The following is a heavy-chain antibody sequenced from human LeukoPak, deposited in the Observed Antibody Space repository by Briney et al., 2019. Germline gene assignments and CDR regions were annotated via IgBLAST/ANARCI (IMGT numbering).Heavy chain of an antibody. V-gene: IGHV4-59*12. D-gene: IGHD6-13*01. J-gene: IGHJ5*02. CDR2: IYYSGNT. CDR1: GGSISSYY. Sequence: SETLSLTCTVSGGSISSYYWSWIRQPPGKGQEWIGDIYYSGNTNYNPSLKSRVTISVDTSKNQFSLKLSSVTAADTAVYYCARDSTGFDPWGQGTLVTVSS. CDR3: ARDSTGFDP.